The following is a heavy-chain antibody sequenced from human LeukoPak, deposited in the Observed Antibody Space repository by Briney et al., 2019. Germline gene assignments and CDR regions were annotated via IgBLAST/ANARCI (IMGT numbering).Heavy chain of an antibody. J-gene: IGHJ5*02. D-gene: IGHD2-2*01. CDR2: IIPMFGTA. CDR3: ARDARHKYCSSASCYRGWFDP. V-gene: IGHV1-69*13. CDR1: RGTFSSYA. Sequence: GASVKVSCKASRGTFSSYAISWVRQAPGQGLEWMGGIIPMFGTANYAQKFQGRVTITVDESTSTAYMELSSLRSEDTAVYYCARDARHKYCSSASCYRGWFDPWGQGTLVTVSS.